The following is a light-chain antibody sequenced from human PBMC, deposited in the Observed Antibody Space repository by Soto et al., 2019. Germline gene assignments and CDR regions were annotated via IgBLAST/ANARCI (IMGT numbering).Light chain of an antibody. CDR2: KAS. Sequence: IEIPKSPCPRSSSGAAPVNITCRASQSISSWLAWYQQKPGKAPKLLIYKASSLESGVPSRFSGSGSGTEFTLTISSLQPDDFGTYCCLQYNSYPLTFGQGTRPDI. V-gene: IGKV1-5*03. CDR3: LQYNSYPLT. CDR1: QSISSW. J-gene: IGKJ5*01.